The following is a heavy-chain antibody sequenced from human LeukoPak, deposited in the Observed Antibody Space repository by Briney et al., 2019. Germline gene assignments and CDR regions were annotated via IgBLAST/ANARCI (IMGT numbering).Heavy chain of an antibody. J-gene: IGHJ4*02. D-gene: IGHD3-10*01. CDR2: ISGSGYST. CDR1: GFTLSSYA. CDR3: AREAGSSGSFDY. V-gene: IGHV3-23*01. Sequence: PGGSLRLSCAASGFTLSSYAMSWVRQAPGKGLEWVSAISGSGYSTYYADSVKGRFTISRDNAKNSLYLQMNSLRAEDTAVYYCAREAGSSGSFDYWGQETLVTVSS.